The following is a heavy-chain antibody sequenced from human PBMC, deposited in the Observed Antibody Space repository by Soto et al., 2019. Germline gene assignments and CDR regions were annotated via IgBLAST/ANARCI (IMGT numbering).Heavy chain of an antibody. D-gene: IGHD1-7*01. J-gene: IGHJ6*02. CDR2: IYYSGST. Sequence: QVQLQESGPGLVKPSETLSLTCTVSGGSISSYYWSWIRQPPGKGLEWIGYIYYSGSTNYNPSLRGRVTISIDTSKNQYPLELSSVTAADTAVYYCAGEGLITGTTYDYYGMDVWGQGTTVTVSS. V-gene: IGHV4-59*01. CDR3: AGEGLITGTTYDYYGMDV. CDR1: GGSISSYY.